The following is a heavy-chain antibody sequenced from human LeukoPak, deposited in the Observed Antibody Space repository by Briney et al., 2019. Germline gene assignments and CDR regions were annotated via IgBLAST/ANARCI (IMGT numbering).Heavy chain of an antibody. CDR3: APYPLGGDFQH. CDR2: IISSSNYI. Sequence: PGGSLRLSCAASGFTFSSYSMNWVRQAPGKGLEWVSSIISSSNYIYYADSVKGRFTISRDNAKNSLYLQMNSLRAEDTAVYYCAPYPLGGDFQHWGQGTLVTVSS. J-gene: IGHJ1*01. CDR1: GFTFSSYS. V-gene: IGHV3-21*01. D-gene: IGHD4-23*01.